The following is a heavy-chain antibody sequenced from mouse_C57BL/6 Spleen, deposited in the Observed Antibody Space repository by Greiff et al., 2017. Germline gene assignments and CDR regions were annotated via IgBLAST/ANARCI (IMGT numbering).Heavy chain of an antibody. CDR1: GYTFTDYY. CDR3: ARDSTVVESLDY. D-gene: IGHD1-1*01. Sequence: EVQLQESGPVLVKPGASVKMSCKASGYTFTDYYMNWVKQSHGKSLEWIGVINPYNGGTSYNQKFKGKATLTVDKSSSTAYMELNSLTSEDSAVYYCARDSTVVESLDYWGQGTTLTVSS. V-gene: IGHV1-19*01. J-gene: IGHJ2*01. CDR2: INPYNGGT.